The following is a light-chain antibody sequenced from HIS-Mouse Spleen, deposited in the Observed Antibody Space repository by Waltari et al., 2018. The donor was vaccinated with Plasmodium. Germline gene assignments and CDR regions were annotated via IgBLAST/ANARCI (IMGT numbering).Light chain of an antibody. CDR3: SSYTSSGTLV. Sequence: QSALTQPASVSGSPGQSITISCTGPSSDVGGYNYVSWYQQHPGKAPKLMIYEVSNRPSGVSNRFAGSKSGNTASLTIAGLQAEDEADYYCSSYTSSGTLVFGGGTKLTVL. CDR1: SSDVGGYNY. CDR2: EVS. V-gene: IGLV2-14*01. J-gene: IGLJ3*02.